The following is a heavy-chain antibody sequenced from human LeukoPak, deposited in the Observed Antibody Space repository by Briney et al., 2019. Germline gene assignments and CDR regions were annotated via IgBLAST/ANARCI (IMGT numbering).Heavy chain of an antibody. CDR2: INPNSGGT. V-gene: IGHV1-2*02. J-gene: IGHJ5*02. Sequence: ASVKVSYKASGYTFTGYYMHWVRQAPGQGLEWMGWINPNSGGTNYAQKFQGRVTMTRDTSISTAYMELSRLRSDDTAVYYCARDIVMVTYWFDPWGQGTLVTVSS. CDR3: ARDIVMVTYWFDP. D-gene: IGHD5-18*01. CDR1: GYTFTGYY.